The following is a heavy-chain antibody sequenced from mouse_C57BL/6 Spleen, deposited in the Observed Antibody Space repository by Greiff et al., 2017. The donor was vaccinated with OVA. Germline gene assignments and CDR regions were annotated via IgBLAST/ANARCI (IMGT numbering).Heavy chain of an antibody. V-gene: IGHV1-81*01. D-gene: IGHD1-1*01. Sequence: QVQLKESGAELARPGASVKLSCKASGYTFTSYGISWVKQRTGQGLEWIGEIYPRSGNTYYNEKFKGKATLTADKSSSTAYMELRSLTSEDSAVYFCAPYYGSSYGDYWGQGTTLTVSS. CDR1: GYTFTSYG. J-gene: IGHJ2*01. CDR2: IYPRSGNT. CDR3: APYYGSSYGDY.